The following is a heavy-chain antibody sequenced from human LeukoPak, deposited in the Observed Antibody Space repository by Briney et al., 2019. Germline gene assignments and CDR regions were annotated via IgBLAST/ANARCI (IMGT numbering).Heavy chain of an antibody. CDR2: ISAYNGNT. CDR3: SRGTEYSIY. J-gene: IGHJ4*02. CDR1: GYAFTTYG. V-gene: IGHV1-18*01. D-gene: IGHD6-6*01. Sequence: ASVKVSCKASGYAFTTYGLSWVRQAPGQGLEWMGWISAYNGNTNYAQKLQGRVTMTTDTSTNTAYMELRSLSSDDTAVYSCSRGTEYSIYWGQGTLVTVSS.